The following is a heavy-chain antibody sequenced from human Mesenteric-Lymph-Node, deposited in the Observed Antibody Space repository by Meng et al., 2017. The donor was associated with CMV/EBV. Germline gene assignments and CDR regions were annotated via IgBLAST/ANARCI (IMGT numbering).Heavy chain of an antibody. CDR2: IYYGGST. D-gene: IGHD1-7*01. J-gene: IGHJ4*02. CDR3: VKDVGTGTTCY. Sequence: GSLRLSCSVSGGSISSSGYYWGWIRQPPGKGLEWIGSIYYGGSTYYSPSLKSRVTISIDTSKNQFSLKLNSVTAADTAVYYCVKDVGTGTTCYWGQGTLVTVSS. CDR1: GGSISSSGYY. V-gene: IGHV4-39*07.